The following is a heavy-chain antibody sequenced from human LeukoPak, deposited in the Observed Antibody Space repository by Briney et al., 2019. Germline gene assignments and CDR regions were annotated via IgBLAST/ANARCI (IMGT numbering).Heavy chain of an antibody. CDR2: IDPSDSYT. CDR3: ASLKTYYCGSGYYYYGMDV. D-gene: IGHD3-10*01. CDR1: GYSFTSYW. J-gene: IGHJ6*04. V-gene: IGHV5-10-1*01. Sequence: GESLRISCKGSGYSFTSYWISWVRQMPGKGLEWMGRIDPSDSYTNYSPSFQGHVTISADKSISTAYLQWSSLKASDTAMYYCASLKTYYCGSGYYYYGMDVWGKGTTVTVSS.